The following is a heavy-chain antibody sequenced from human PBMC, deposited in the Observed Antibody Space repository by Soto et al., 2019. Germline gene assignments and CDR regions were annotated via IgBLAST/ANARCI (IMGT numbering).Heavy chain of an antibody. V-gene: IGHV3-74*01. D-gene: IGHD5-18*01. Sequence: EVQLVESGGGLVQPGGSLRLSCAASGFTFSSYWMHWVRQAPGKGLVWVSRINSDGSSTTYADSVKGRFTISRDNAKNTLYLQMNSLRAEDTAVYYCARPAMVRGGAFDIWGQGTMVTVSS. CDR1: GFTFSSYW. CDR3: ARPAMVRGGAFDI. CDR2: INSDGSST. J-gene: IGHJ3*02.